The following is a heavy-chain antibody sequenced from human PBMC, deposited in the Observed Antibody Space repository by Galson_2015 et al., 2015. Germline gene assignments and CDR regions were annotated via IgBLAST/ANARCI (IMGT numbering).Heavy chain of an antibody. CDR3: ARLRWYPGAFDI. CDR1: GGSFSSYY. J-gene: IGHJ3*02. V-gene: IGHV4-39*01. D-gene: IGHD4-23*01. CDR2: IYYSGST. Sequence: LSLTCAVYGGSFSSYYWGWIRQPPGKGLEWIGSIYYSGSTYYNPSLKSRVTITVDTSKNQFSLKLSSVTAADTAVYYCARLRWYPGAFDIWGQGTMVTVSS.